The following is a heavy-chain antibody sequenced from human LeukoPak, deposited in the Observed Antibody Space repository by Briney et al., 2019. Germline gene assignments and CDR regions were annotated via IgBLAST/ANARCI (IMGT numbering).Heavy chain of an antibody. CDR1: GGSISSGDYY. CDR2: IYYSGST. V-gene: IGHV4-30-4*01. J-gene: IGHJ5*02. Sequence: SQTLSLTCTVSGGSISSGDYYWSWIRQPPGKGLEWIGYIYYSGSTYYNPSLKSRVTISVDTSKNQFSLKLSSVTAADTAVYYCARHDPVYYGSGNNWFDPWGQGTLVTVSS. CDR3: ARHDPVYYGSGNNWFDP. D-gene: IGHD3-10*01.